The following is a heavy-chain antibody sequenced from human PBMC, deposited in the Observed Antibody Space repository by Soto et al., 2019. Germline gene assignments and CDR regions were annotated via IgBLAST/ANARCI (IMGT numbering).Heavy chain of an antibody. D-gene: IGHD5-18*01. CDR2: ISYDGSNK. Sequence: QVQLVESGGSVVQPGRSLRLSCAASGFTFSSYAMHWVRQAPGKGLEWVAVISYDGSNKYYADSVKGRFTISRDNSKNTLYLQMNSLRAEDTAVYYCARHRYSYGTYYFDYWGQGTLVTVSS. V-gene: IGHV3-30-3*01. CDR3: ARHRYSYGTYYFDY. CDR1: GFTFSSYA. J-gene: IGHJ4*02.